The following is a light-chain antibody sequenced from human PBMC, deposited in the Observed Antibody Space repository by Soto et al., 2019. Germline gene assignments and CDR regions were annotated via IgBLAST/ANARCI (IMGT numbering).Light chain of an antibody. J-gene: IGKJ5*01. Sequence: EIVMTQSPATLSVSAGERATLSCRASQSVNSNLVWYQQKRGQAPRLLIYGASTRATGIPARFSGSGSGTEFTLTISSLQSEDFAVYYCQQYKNWPAITFGQGTRLEIK. V-gene: IGKV3D-15*01. CDR3: QQYKNWPAIT. CDR2: GAS. CDR1: QSVNSN.